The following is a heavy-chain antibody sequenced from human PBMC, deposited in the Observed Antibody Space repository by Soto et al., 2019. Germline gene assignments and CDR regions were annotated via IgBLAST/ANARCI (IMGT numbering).Heavy chain of an antibody. CDR2: IYYSGST. V-gene: IGHV4-39*01. CDR1: GGSISSSSYY. J-gene: IGHJ6*02. D-gene: IGHD6-13*01. Sequence: LSLTCTVSGGSISSSSYYWGWIRQPPGKGLEWIGSIYYSGSTYYNPSLKSRVTISVDTSKNQFSLKLSSVTAADTAVYYCARKVSSSGTGHYYYYGMDVWGQGTTVTVSS. CDR3: ARKVSSSGTGHYYYYGMDV.